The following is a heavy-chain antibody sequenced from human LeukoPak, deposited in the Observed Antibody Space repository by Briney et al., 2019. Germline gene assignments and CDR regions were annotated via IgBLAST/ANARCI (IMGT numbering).Heavy chain of an antibody. D-gene: IGHD1-26*01. V-gene: IGHV3-9*01. CDR2: INCNSGSI. CDR3: ARGGGIVGASNRYYYYYMDV. J-gene: IGHJ6*03. Sequence: GGSLRLSCAASGFTFDDYAMHWVRQTPAKGLEWVSGINCNSGSIDYADSVKGRFTISRDNAKNSLYLQMNNLRAGDTALYYCARGGGIVGASNRYYYYYMDVWGKGTTVTISS. CDR1: GFTFDDYA.